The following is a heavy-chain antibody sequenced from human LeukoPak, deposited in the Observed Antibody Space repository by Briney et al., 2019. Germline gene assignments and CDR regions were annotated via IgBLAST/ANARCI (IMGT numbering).Heavy chain of an antibody. CDR2: LYYSGST. J-gene: IGHJ4*02. Sequence: SETLSLTCTVSGGSISSYYWSWIRQPPGKGLEWIGNLYYSGSTKYNPSLKSRVTISVDTSKNQFSLRLSSVTAADTAVYYCARYPFDGYNYYFDYWGQGTLVTVSS. CDR3: ARYPFDGYNYYFDY. CDR1: GGSISSYY. V-gene: IGHV4-59*01. D-gene: IGHD5-24*01.